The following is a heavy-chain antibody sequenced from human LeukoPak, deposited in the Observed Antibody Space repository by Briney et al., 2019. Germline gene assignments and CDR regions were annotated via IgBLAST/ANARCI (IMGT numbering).Heavy chain of an antibody. Sequence: PGASLRLSCAASGFTFSSYAMSWVRQAPGKGLEWVSAISGSGGSTYYADSVKGRFTISRDNSKNTLYLHMNSLRAEDTAVYYCAKDMTVVVVPAAPWVPFDYWGQGTLVTVSS. V-gene: IGHV3-23*01. CDR2: ISGSGGST. CDR3: AKDMTVVVVPAAPWVPFDY. CDR1: GFTFSSYA. J-gene: IGHJ4*02. D-gene: IGHD2-2*01.